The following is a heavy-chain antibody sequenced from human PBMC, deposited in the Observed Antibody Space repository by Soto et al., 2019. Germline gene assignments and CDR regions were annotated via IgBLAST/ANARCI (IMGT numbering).Heavy chain of an antibody. D-gene: IGHD5-18*01. CDR1: GFTFGDYA. CDR3: TSSSVGYSYGYDGAFDL. Sequence: GGSLRLSCTASGFTFGDYAMSWFRQAPGKGLEWVGFIRSKAYGGTTEYAASVKGRFTISRDDSKSIAYLQMNSLKTEDTAVYYCTSSSVGYSYGYDGAFDLWGQGTMVTVSS. J-gene: IGHJ3*01. V-gene: IGHV3-49*03. CDR2: IRSKAYGGTT.